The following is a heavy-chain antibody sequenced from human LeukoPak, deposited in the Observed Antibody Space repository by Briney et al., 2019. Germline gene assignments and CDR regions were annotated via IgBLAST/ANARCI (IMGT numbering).Heavy chain of an antibody. Sequence: PSGTLSLTCAVYGGSFSGYYWSWIRQPPGKGLEWIGEINHSGSTNYNPSLKSRVTISVDTSKNQFSLKLSSVTAADTAVYYCARGTLESYYYDSSGSRPFDYWGQGTLVTVSS. D-gene: IGHD3-22*01. J-gene: IGHJ4*02. CDR1: GGSFSGYY. CDR3: ARGTLESYYYDSSGSRPFDY. CDR2: INHSGST. V-gene: IGHV4-34*01.